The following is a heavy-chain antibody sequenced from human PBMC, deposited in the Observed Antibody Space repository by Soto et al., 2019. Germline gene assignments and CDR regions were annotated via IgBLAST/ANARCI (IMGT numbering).Heavy chain of an antibody. D-gene: IGHD3-22*01. CDR2: ISAYNGNT. CDR3: ARGGYYYDSSGHHGAFDI. Sequence: ASVKVSCKASGYTFTSYGISWVRQAPGQGLAWIGWISAYNGNTNYAQKLQGRVTMTTDTSTSTAYMEVRSLRSDGTAVYYCARGGYYYDSSGHHGAFDIWGQGTMVTVSS. CDR1: GYTFTSYG. V-gene: IGHV1-18*01. J-gene: IGHJ3*02.